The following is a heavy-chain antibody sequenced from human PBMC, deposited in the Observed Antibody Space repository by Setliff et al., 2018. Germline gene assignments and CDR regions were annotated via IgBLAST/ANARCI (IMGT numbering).Heavy chain of an antibody. Sequence: PSETLSLTCTVAGGSISNYYWSWSRQPAGKGLEWIGRIYTSGGTNYNPSLKSRVTMSVDTSKNQFSLKLSSVTAADAAVYYCARKGISALSGAFDMWGQGTMVTVSS. V-gene: IGHV4-4*07. CDR3: ARKGISALSGAFDM. CDR1: GGSISNYY. J-gene: IGHJ3*02. D-gene: IGHD1-26*01. CDR2: IYTSGGT.